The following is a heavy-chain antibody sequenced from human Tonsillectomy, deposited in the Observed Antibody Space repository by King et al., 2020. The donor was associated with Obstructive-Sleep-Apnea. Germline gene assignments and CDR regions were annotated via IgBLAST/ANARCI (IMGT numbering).Heavy chain of an antibody. J-gene: IGHJ4*02. CDR2: ISYDGSNK. V-gene: IGHV3-30*04. CDR1: GFTFSSYA. D-gene: IGHD3-22*01. CDR3: ARGGAYYYDSSGPRFDY. Sequence: VQLVEYGGGVVQPGRSLRLSCAASGFTFSSYAMHWVRQAPGKGLEWVAVISYDGSNKYYADSVKGRFTISRDNSKNTLYLQMNSLRAEDTAVYYCARGGAYYYDSSGPRFDYWGQGTLVTVSS.